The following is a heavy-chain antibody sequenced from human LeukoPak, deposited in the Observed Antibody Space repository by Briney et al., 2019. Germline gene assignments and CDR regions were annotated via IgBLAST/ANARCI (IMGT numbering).Heavy chain of an antibody. D-gene: IGHD4-17*01. V-gene: IGHV4-34*01. CDR1: GGSLSGYD. CDR2: TDQNEIT. Sequence: SETLSLTCAVSGGSLSGYDWSWIRQPPGKGLEWIGDTDQNEITNYNPSLKSRVSISVDMSKNHSSLKLNSVTAADTAVYYCATEWTDGEYVDYWGQGTLVTVSS. J-gene: IGHJ4*02. CDR3: ATEWTDGEYVDY.